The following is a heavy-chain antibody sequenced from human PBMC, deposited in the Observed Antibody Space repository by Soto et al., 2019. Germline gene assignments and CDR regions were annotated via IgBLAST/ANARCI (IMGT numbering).Heavy chain of an antibody. CDR3: ARGDGSGRDAHY. Sequence: QVQLQESGPGLVKPSQTLSLTCTVSGGSISSGDYYWSWIRQPPGKGLEWIGYIYYTGSTYYIPSLESRLTISLDTSKNQFSLKLSSVTAADTAVYYCARGDGSGRDAHYWGQGTLVTVSS. CDR2: IYYTGST. D-gene: IGHD3-22*01. CDR1: GGSISSGDYY. V-gene: IGHV4-30-4*01. J-gene: IGHJ4*02.